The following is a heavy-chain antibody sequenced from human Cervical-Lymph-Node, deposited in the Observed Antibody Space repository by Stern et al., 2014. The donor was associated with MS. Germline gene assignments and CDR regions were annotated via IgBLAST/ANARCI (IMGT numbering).Heavy chain of an antibody. V-gene: IGHV4-59*01. Sequence: QVQLQESGPGLVKPSETLSLTCTVSGGSISNYQWNWIRQSPGKGLEWIGYIYYIGSTNYNPSLNSRVIISLDRSKNQFSLKLRSVTAADTAVYYCARGPAPDGWKYYFDHWGQGTLVTVSS. CDR1: GGSISNYQ. CDR3: ARGPAPDGWKYYFDH. CDR2: IYYIGST. J-gene: IGHJ4*02. D-gene: IGHD2-2*01.